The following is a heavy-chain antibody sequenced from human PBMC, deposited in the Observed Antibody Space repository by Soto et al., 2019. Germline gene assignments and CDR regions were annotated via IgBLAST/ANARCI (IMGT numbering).Heavy chain of an antibody. CDR1: GGSFSGYY. Sequence: PSETLSLTCAVYGGSFSGYYWSWIRQPPGKGLEWIGEINHSGSTNYNPSLKSRVTISVDTSKNQFSLKLSSVTAADTALYYCARAQSGFFGSGSYYNGLFDIWGQGILVT. J-gene: IGHJ4*02. CDR3: ARAQSGFFGSGSYYNGLFDI. V-gene: IGHV4-34*01. CDR2: INHSGST. D-gene: IGHD3-10*01.